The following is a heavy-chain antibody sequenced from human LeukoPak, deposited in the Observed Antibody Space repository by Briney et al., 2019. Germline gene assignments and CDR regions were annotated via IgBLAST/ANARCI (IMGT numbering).Heavy chain of an antibody. J-gene: IGHJ3*02. V-gene: IGHV3-33*01. Sequence: PGGSLRLSCAASGFTFSTYGMPWVRQAPGKGLAWVAVIWDDGTNKYYADSVKGRFTISRDNSRNTLYLQMNSLRAEDTAVYYCARAEVPGAITPGAFDIWGQGTMVTVSS. CDR1: GFTFSTYG. CDR2: IWDDGTNK. D-gene: IGHD2-2*01. CDR3: ARAEVPGAITPGAFDI.